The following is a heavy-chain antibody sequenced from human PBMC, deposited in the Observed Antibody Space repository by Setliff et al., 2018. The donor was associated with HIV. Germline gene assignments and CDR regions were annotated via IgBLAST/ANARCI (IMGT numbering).Heavy chain of an antibody. CDR1: GYTFTSYD. CDR3: VPGIYDSSGFWYPHGDS. D-gene: IGHD3-22*01. Sequence: ASVKVSCKASGYTFTSYDINWVRQATGHGLEWMGWINPYSGNTGYAQKFQGRVTMTRETSTSTAYLELSNLRAEDTAVYYCVPGIYDSSGFWYPHGDSWGQGTLVTVSS. V-gene: IGHV1-8*01. CDR2: INPYSGNT. J-gene: IGHJ5*01.